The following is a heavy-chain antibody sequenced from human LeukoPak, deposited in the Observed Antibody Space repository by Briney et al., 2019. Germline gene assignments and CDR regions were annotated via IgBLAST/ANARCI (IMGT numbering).Heavy chain of an antibody. CDR3: AKEWGSGSVTFTDDY. V-gene: IGHV3-30*02. Sequence: GGSLRLSCAASGFIFSSYGMHWVRQAPGKGLEWVAFIRYDGSNKYYADSVKGRFTISRDNSKNTLYLQMNSLRAEDTAVYYCAKEWGSGSVTFTDDYWGQGTLVTVSS. D-gene: IGHD3-10*01. J-gene: IGHJ4*02. CDR2: IRYDGSNK. CDR1: GFIFSSYG.